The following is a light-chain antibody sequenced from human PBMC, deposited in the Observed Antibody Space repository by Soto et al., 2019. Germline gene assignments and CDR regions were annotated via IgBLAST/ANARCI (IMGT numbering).Light chain of an antibody. CDR3: GTWDSGLFYV. V-gene: IGLV1-51*01. CDR2: DND. J-gene: IGLJ1*01. Sequence: QGMLTPPASLSADPGQKVTISCSGSSSNIGIHYVSWYQQLPVTAPKLLIYDNDKRPSGIPFRFSGSKSGTSATLGITGLQTGDEADYYCGTWDSGLFYVFGTGTKVNV. CDR1: SSNIGIHY.